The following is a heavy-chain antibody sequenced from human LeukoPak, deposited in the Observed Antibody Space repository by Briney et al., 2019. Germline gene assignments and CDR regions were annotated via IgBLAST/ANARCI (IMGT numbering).Heavy chain of an antibody. J-gene: IGHJ4*02. CDR2: ISGSGGST. CDR3: AKDGGIVVVVAAIPFDY. Sequence: GGSLRLSCAASGFTFSSYGMSWVRQAPGKGLEWVSAISGSGGSTYYADSVKGRFTISRDNSKNTLYLQMNSLRAEDTAVYYCAKDGGIVVVVAAIPFDYWGQGTLVTVSS. D-gene: IGHD2-15*01. CDR1: GFTFSSYG. V-gene: IGHV3-23*01.